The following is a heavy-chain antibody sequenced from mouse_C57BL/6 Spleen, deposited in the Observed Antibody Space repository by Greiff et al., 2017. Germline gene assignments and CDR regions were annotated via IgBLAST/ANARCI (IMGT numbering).Heavy chain of an antibody. Sequence: VKLVESGPGLVQPSQSLSITCTVSGFSLTSYGVHWVRQSPGKGLEWLGVIWSGGSTDYNAAFISRLSTSKDNSKSQVFFKMNSLQADDTAIYYCARTYYSNYVFAYWGQGTLVTVSA. J-gene: IGHJ3*01. V-gene: IGHV2-2*01. CDR2: IWSGGST. CDR1: GFSLTSYG. D-gene: IGHD2-5*01. CDR3: ARTYYSNYVFAY.